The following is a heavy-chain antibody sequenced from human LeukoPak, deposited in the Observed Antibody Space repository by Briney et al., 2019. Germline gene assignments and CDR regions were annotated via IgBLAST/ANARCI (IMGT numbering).Heavy chain of an antibody. Sequence: PGGSPRLSCAASGFTFSNYNLNWVRQAPGKGLEWVSYISDGSSTIYYADSVRGRFTISRDNAKNSLYLQINSLRDEDTAVYYCARETVGLDYWGQGTLVTVSS. CDR1: GFTFSNYN. J-gene: IGHJ4*02. CDR3: ARETVGLDY. CDR2: ISDGSSTI. V-gene: IGHV3-48*02. D-gene: IGHD4-23*01.